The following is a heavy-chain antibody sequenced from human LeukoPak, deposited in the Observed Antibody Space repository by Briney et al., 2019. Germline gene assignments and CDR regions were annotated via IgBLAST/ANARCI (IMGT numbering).Heavy chain of an antibody. V-gene: IGHV2-70*20. Sequence: SGPALVKPTQTLTLTCTFSGFSLSTSGMCVSWVRQPPGKALDWLALIDWDDDKYYSTSLKTRLTISKDTSKNQVVLTMTNMDPVDTATYYCARMIHYYDSSGYDYWGQGTLVTISS. D-gene: IGHD3-22*01. CDR2: IDWDDDK. J-gene: IGHJ4*02. CDR1: GFSLSTSGMC. CDR3: ARMIHYYDSSGYDY.